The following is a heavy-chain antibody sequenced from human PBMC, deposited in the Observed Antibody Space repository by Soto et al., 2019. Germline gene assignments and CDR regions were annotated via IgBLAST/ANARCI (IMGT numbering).Heavy chain of an antibody. CDR1: GDNVSSNSAA. Sequence: PSQTLSLTCAISGDNVSSNSAAWNWIRQSPSRGLEWLGRTYYRSKWNTDYAVSVNSRITISPDTSKNQFSPQLKSVTPEDTGVYYCARDYYESGGYFDCWGQGNLLTVSS. D-gene: IGHD3-22*01. CDR2: TYYRSKWNT. CDR3: ARDYYESGGYFDC. J-gene: IGHJ4*02. V-gene: IGHV6-1*01.